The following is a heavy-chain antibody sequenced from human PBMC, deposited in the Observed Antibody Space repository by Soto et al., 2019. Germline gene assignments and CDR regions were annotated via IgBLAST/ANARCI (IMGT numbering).Heavy chain of an antibody. J-gene: IGHJ6*02. Sequence: PSETLSLTCTVSGGSISSYYWNWIRQSPSRGLEWLGRTYYRSKWYNDYAVSVKSRITINPDTSKNQFSLQLNSVTPEDTAVYYCAREYRTYYYYGMDVWGQGTTVTVSS. D-gene: IGHD2-2*01. V-gene: IGHV6-1*01. CDR3: AREYRTYYYYGMDV. CDR1: GGSISSYY. CDR2: TYYRSKWYN.